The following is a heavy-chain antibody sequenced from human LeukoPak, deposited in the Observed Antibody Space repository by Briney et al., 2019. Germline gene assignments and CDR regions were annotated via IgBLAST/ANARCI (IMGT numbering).Heavy chain of an antibody. Sequence: GASVKVSCKASGYTFTSYAMHWVRQAPGQRLEWMGWINAGNGNTKYSQEFQGRVTITRDTSASTAYMELSSLRSEDMAVYYCASKGSGSYRTLYFDYWGQGTLVTVSS. J-gene: IGHJ4*02. V-gene: IGHV1-3*03. CDR3: ASKGSGSYRTLYFDY. CDR1: GYTFTSYA. CDR2: INAGNGNT. D-gene: IGHD3-10*01.